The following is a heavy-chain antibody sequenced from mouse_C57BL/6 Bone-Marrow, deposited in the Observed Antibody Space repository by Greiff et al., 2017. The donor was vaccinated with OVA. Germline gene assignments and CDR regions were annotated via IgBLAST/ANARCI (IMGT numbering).Heavy chain of an antibody. D-gene: IGHD1-1*01. Sequence: VQLQQSVAELVRPGASVKLSCTASGFNIKTTYMHWVKQRPDQGLEWIGRIDPANGNTKYAPTFQGKATITADTSSNTAYLQLSSLTAEDTAIYYCAGYYGYWGQGTTLTVSS. J-gene: IGHJ2*01. CDR2: IDPANGNT. CDR3: AGYYGY. V-gene: IGHV14-3*01. CDR1: GFNIKTTY.